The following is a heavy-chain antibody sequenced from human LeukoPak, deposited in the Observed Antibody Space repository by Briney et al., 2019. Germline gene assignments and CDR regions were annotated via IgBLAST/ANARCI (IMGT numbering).Heavy chain of an antibody. CDR3: ARDGRDGYNLGSALDY. Sequence: SETLSITCTVSGGSISSGDYYWSWIRQPPGKGLEWIGYIYYSGSTYYNPSLKSRVTISVDTSKNQFSLKLSSVTAADTAVYYCARDGRDGYNLGSALDYWGQGTLVTVSS. J-gene: IGHJ4*02. CDR1: GGSISSGDYY. V-gene: IGHV4-30-4*01. CDR2: IYYSGST. D-gene: IGHD5-24*01.